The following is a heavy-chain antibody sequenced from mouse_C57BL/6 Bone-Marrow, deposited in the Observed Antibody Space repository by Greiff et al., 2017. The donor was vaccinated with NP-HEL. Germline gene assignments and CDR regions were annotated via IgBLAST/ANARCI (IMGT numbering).Heavy chain of an antibody. Sequence: QVQLQQPGTELVKPGASVKLSCKASGYTFTSYWMHWVKQRPGQGLEWIGNINPSNGGTNYNEKFKSKATLTVDKSSSSAYMQLSSLTSDDSAVYCCTRTNCGNSFDYWGQGTTLTVSS. CDR2: INPSNGGT. CDR3: TRTNCGNSFDY. J-gene: IGHJ2*01. CDR1: GYTFTSYW. D-gene: IGHD1-1*01. V-gene: IGHV1-53*01.